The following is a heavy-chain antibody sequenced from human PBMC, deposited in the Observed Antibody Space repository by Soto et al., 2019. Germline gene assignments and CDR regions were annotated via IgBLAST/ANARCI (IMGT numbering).Heavy chain of an antibody. V-gene: IGHV3-30*18. D-gene: IGHD4-17*01. J-gene: IGHJ4*02. CDR3: AKDPWTLLRWYFDY. CDR2: ISYDGSKK. CDR1: GFTFSSYG. Sequence: GGSLRLSCAASGFTFSSYGMHWVRQAPGKGLEWVAVISYDGSKKYYADSVKGRFTISRDNSKNTLDLQMNSLRAEDTAIYYCAKDPWTLLRWYFDYWGQGTLVTVSS.